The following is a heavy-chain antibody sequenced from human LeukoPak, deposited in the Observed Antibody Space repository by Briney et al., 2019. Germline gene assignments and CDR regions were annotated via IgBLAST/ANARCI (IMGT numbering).Heavy chain of an antibody. CDR2: IKQDGSET. D-gene: IGHD1-14*01. CDR3: ARDRSRAEDD. V-gene: IGHV3-7*01. Sequence: GGSLRLSCAASGFTFSNYWMSWVRRAPGKGLEWVANIKQDGSETYYVDSVRGRFTISRDNAKKSLYLQMNSLRAEDTAVYYCARDRSRAEDDWGQGTLVTVSS. CDR1: GFTFSNYW. J-gene: IGHJ4*02.